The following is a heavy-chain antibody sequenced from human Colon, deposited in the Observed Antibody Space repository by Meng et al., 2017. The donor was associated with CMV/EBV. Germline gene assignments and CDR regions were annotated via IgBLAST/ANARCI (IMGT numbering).Heavy chain of an antibody. CDR3: TRSYYYDRNGYFYY. CDR1: GYLSTGYY. Sequence: ASGYLSTGYYIHWVRQAHGQGLEWMGRVDPTNGGTHYAQTFQGRVTMTTDTSISTAYMELRRLRSDDTAMYYCTRSYYYDRNGYFYYWGQGTLVTVSS. J-gene: IGHJ4*02. D-gene: IGHD3-22*01. V-gene: IGHV1-2*06. CDR2: VDPTNGGT.